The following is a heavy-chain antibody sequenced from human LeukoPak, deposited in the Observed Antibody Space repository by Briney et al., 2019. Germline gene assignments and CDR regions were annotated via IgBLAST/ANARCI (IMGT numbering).Heavy chain of an antibody. CDR3: ARVRPRVGSSSPYDAFDM. V-gene: IGHV3-7*01. Sequence: PGGSLRLSCAASGFTFSSYEMNWVRQAPGKGLEWVANIKQDESEKWYVDSVKGRFSISRDNAKNSLYLQMNSLRAEDTAVYYCARVRPRVGSSSPYDAFDMWGQGTMVTVSS. CDR2: IKQDESEK. J-gene: IGHJ3*02. CDR1: GFTFSSYE. D-gene: IGHD6-6*01.